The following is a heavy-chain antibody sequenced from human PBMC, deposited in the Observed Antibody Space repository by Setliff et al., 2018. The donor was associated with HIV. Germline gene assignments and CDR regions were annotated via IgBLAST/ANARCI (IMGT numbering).Heavy chain of an antibody. V-gene: IGHV1-2*02. CDR2: IDPNSGGT. D-gene: IGHD2-2*01. CDR1: GYTFTGFY. J-gene: IGHJ6*02. CDR3: ARDLPAPYYGMDV. Sequence: ASVKVSCKASGYTFTGFYIHWVRQAPGQGLEWMGWIDPNSGGTNFAQKFQDGVTVTRDTPISTAFMELSRLRSDDTAVYYCARDLPAPYYGMDVWGQGTTVTVSS.